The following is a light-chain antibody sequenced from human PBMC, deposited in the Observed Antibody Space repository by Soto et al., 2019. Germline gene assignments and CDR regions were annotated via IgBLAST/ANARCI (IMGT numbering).Light chain of an antibody. V-gene: IGKV3-15*01. J-gene: IGKJ2*01. Sequence: EIVMTQSPATLSLSPGERTALSCRASQSINSELAWYPQKPGQPPRLLIYGASTRDTGVPARFTGSESGSEFTLTISGLQSEDFAVYYCQQGHNWPLTCGQGTRLEI. CDR2: GAS. CDR1: QSINSE. CDR3: QQGHNWPLT.